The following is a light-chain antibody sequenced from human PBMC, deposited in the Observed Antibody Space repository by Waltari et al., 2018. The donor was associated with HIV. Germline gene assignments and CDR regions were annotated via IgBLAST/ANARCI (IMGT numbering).Light chain of an antibody. J-gene: IGKJ5*01. CDR1: QDISNC. CDR2: DAS. V-gene: IGKV1-33*01. CDR3: QQYDNPLIT. Sequence: DIQMTQSPSSLSASVGDRVTITCQASQDISNCLNWYQQKPGKAPKLLIYDASNLHTGVPSRFSGSGSGTDFTFTISSLQPEDIATYYRQQYDNPLITFGQGTRLEI.